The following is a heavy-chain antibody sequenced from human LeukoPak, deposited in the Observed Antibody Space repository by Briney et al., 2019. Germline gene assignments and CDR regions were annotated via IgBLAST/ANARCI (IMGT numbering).Heavy chain of an antibody. CDR2: ISGSGSST. J-gene: IGHJ4*02. CDR1: GFTFSIYA. V-gene: IGHV3-23*01. D-gene: IGHD2-2*01. Sequence: GGSLRLSCAASGFTFSIYAMTWVRQAPGKGLECVSGISGSGSSTYYADSVKGRFTISRDNSKNTLYLQMNSLRAEDTAVYYCARGERDIVVVPDTNFDYWGQGTLVTVSS. CDR3: ARGERDIVVVPDTNFDY.